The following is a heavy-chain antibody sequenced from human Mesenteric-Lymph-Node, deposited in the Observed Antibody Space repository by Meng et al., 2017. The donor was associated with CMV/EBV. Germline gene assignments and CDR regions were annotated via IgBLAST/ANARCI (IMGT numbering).Heavy chain of an antibody. Sequence: SKTLSLTCTVSGGSITSNDFYWGWIRQPPGKGLEWIGNIYYSGSTYYNRSLKSRVVISADTSRNQFSLKLSSVTAADTAVYYCARAPFNYFDSSGDPPDYWGQGTLVTVSS. CDR3: ARAPFNYFDSSGDPPDY. V-gene: IGHV4-39*07. J-gene: IGHJ4*02. CDR2: IYYSGST. D-gene: IGHD3-22*01. CDR1: GGSITSNDFY.